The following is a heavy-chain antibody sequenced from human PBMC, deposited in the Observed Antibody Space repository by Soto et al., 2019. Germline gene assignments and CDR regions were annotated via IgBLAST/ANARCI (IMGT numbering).Heavy chain of an antibody. CDR2: IIPIIGTP. V-gene: IGHV1-69*13. CDR3: AISGLGYGSGNDAFDI. J-gene: IGHJ3*02. Sequence: SVKVSCKVSGGTFSSYGSSWVRQAPGQGLEWMGGIIPIIGTPNYAQKFQGRVTIIADESTSTAYMELSSLRSEDTAVYYCAISGLGYGSGNDAFDIWGQGTMVIVSS. D-gene: IGHD3-10*01. CDR1: GGTFSSYG.